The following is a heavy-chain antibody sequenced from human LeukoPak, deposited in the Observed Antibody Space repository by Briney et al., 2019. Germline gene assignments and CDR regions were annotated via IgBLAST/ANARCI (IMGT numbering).Heavy chain of an antibody. CDR3: ARGDVLRFLEWLLPLHFDY. D-gene: IGHD3-3*01. J-gene: IGHJ4*02. CDR2: ISSSSSYI. V-gene: IGHV3-21*01. CDR1: GFTFSSYS. Sequence: PGGPLRLSCAASGFTFSSYSMNWVRQAPGKGLEWVSSISSSSSYIYYADSVKGRFTISRDNAKNSLYLQMNSLRAEDTAVYYCARGDVLRFLEWLLPLHFDYWGQGTLVTVSS.